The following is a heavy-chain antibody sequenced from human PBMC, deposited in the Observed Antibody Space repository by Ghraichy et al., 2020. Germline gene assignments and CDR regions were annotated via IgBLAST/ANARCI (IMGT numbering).Heavy chain of an antibody. V-gene: IGHV3-13*01. CDR1: GFTFSSYD. CDR3: VRSPPHWHYGMDV. CDR2: IGVAGDT. Sequence: LSLTCAASGFTFSSYDMHWVRQATGKGLEWVSVIGVAGDTYYPGSVKGRFTISRENAKNSLYLQMNSLRAEDTAVYYCVRSPPHWHYGMDVWGQGTTVTVSS. D-gene: IGHD3-3*02. J-gene: IGHJ6*02.